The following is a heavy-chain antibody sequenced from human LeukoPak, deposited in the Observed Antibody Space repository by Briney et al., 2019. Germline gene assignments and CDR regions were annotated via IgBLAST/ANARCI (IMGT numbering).Heavy chain of an antibody. Sequence: SQTLSLTCTVSGGSISSGSYYWSWIRQPAGKGLEWIGRIYTSGSTNYNPSLKSRVTISVDTSKNQFSLKLSSVTAADTAVYYCARVSETNWGSRDWYFDLWGRGTLATVSS. CDR2: IYTSGST. CDR1: GGSISSGSYY. J-gene: IGHJ2*01. V-gene: IGHV4-61*02. CDR3: ARVSETNWGSRDWYFDL. D-gene: IGHD7-27*01.